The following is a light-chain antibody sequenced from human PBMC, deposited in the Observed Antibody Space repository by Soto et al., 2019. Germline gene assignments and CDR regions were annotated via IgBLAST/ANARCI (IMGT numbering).Light chain of an antibody. J-gene: IGKJ2*01. CDR1: QSINSE. CDR2: GAS. CDR3: QQGHNLPLT. Sequence: EIVMTQSPATLSLSPGERAALSCRASQSINSELAWYQQKPGQPPRLLVYGASTRATGVPARFTGSESVPEFTLTITGLQSEDFAVYYCQQGHNLPLTFGQGTRLEI. V-gene: IGKV3-15*01.